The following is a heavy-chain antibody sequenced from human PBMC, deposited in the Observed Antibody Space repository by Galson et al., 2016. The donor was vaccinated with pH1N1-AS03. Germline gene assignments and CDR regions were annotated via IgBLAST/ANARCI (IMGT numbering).Heavy chain of an antibody. CDR1: GFTFNRSW. CDR2: IKQDGSEK. J-gene: IGHJ4*02. D-gene: IGHD2-8*01. CDR3: FEINNG. V-gene: IGHV3-7*01. Sequence: SLRLSCAASGFTFNRSWMNWVRQAPGKGLEWVANIKQDGSEKYYVDSVKGRFTISRDNAKNSLYLQMNSMRAEDTAVYYCFEINNGGGQVTLVTVSS.